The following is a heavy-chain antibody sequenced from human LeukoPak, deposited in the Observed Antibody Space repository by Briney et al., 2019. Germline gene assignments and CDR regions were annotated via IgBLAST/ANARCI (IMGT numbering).Heavy chain of an antibody. D-gene: IGHD3-22*01. CDR2: INHSGST. V-gene: IGHV4-34*01. J-gene: IGHJ4*02. CDR1: GGSFSGYY. Sequence: SETLSLTCAVYGGSFSGYYWSWIRQPPGKGLEWIGEINHSGSTNYNPSLKSRVTISVDTSKNQFSLKLSSVTAADTAVYYCARGRKYYYGSSGYRLYYFDYWGQGTLVTVSS. CDR3: ARGRKYYYGSSGYRLYYFDY.